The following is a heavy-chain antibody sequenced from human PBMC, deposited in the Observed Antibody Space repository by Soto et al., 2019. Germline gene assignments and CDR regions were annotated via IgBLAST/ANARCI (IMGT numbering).Heavy chain of an antibody. J-gene: IGHJ4*02. Sequence: EVQLLESGGGLVQPGGSLRLSCAASGFTFSSYAMSWVRQAPGKGLEWVSAISGSGGSTYYADSVKGRFTISRDNSKNTLYLQMNSLRAEDTAVYYCAREGAIRYSDWLYYFDYWGQGTLVTVSS. CDR3: AREGAIRYSDWLYYFDY. CDR1: GFTFSSYA. CDR2: ISGSGGST. D-gene: IGHD3-9*01. V-gene: IGHV3-23*01.